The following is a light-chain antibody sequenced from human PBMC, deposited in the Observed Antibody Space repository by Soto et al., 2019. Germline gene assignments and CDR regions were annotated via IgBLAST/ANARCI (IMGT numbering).Light chain of an antibody. V-gene: IGLV1-36*01. CDR2: YDD. CDR1: QSNIGNNA. CDR3: AAWEDNLNGRV. Sequence: QSVLTQPPSVSEAPRQRVTISCSGSQSNIGNNAVSWYQQLPGKAPKLLIYYDDLLPSGVSDRFSGSKSGTSASLAISGLQSEDEADYYCAAWEDNLNGRVFGGGTKLTVL. J-gene: IGLJ3*02.